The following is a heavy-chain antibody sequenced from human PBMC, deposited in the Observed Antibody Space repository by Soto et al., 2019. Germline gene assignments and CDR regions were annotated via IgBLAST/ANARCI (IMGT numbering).Heavy chain of an antibody. Sequence: EVQLLESGGGLVQPGGSLRLSCAASGFTFSSYAMSWVRQAPGKGLEWVSAISAGGGNTYYRDSVKGRFTISRDNSKNTLYLQMTSLRAEDTAVYFCAQTTPSIHWFDPWGQGTLVTVSS. J-gene: IGHJ5*02. V-gene: IGHV3-23*01. D-gene: IGHD1-1*01. CDR3: AQTTPSIHWFDP. CDR1: GFTFSSYA. CDR2: ISAGGGNT.